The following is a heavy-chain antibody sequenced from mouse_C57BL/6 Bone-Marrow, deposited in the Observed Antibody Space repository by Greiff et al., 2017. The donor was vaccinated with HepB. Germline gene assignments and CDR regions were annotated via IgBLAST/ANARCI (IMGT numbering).Heavy chain of an antibody. J-gene: IGHJ4*01. CDR3: TRREAAQATIPYYYAMDY. CDR2: IDPETGGT. V-gene: IGHV1-15*01. CDR1: GYTFTDYE. Sequence: VHLVESGAELVRPGASVTLSCKASGYTFTDYEMHWVKQTPVHGLEWIGAIDPETGGTAYNQKFKGKAILTADKSSSTAYMELRSLTSEDSAVYYCTRREAAQATIPYYYAMDYWGQGTSVTVSS. D-gene: IGHD3-2*02.